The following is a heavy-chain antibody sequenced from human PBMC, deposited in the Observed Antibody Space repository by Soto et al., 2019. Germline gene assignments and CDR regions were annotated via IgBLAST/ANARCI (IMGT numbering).Heavy chain of an antibody. V-gene: IGHV4-34*01. CDR3: VRRRYQLPSSVLWLDP. Sequence: PSETLSLTCAVYGGFLSESYWTWIRQPPGKGLEWIGEINHVGGTNYNPSLKSRVTMSVDTSQNQFSLRLISVTAADTAMYFCVRRRYQLPSSVLWLDPWGQGTQVTVYS. J-gene: IGHJ5*02. CDR1: GGFLSESY. CDR2: INHVGGT. D-gene: IGHD3-16*02.